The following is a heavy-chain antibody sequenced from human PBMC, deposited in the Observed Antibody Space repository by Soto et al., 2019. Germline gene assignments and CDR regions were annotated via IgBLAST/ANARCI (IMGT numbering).Heavy chain of an antibody. Sequence: QVQLVQSGAEVKKPGSSVKVSYKASGGTFSSYAISWVRQAPGQGLEWMGGIIPISGTANYAQKFQGRVTITADESTSTAYMELSSLRSEDTAVYYCARSQGSSTSLELYYYYYYGMDVWGQGTTVTVSS. D-gene: IGHD2-2*01. CDR3: ARSQGSSTSLELYYYYYYGMDV. CDR1: GGTFSSYA. J-gene: IGHJ6*02. CDR2: IIPISGTA. V-gene: IGHV1-69*01.